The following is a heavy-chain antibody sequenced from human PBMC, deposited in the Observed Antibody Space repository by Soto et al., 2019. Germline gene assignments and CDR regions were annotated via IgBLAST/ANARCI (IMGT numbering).Heavy chain of an antibody. CDR1: GGSISSSSYY. D-gene: IGHD1-1*01. V-gene: IGHV4-39*01. J-gene: IGHJ6*03. CDR3: AMGLEGYYYMDV. Sequence: TSETLSLTCTVSGGSISSSSYYWGWIRQPPGKGLEWIGSIYYSGSTYYNPSLKSRVTISVDTSKNQFSLKLSSVTAADTAVYYCAMGLEGYYYMDVWGKGTTVTVSS. CDR2: IYYSGST.